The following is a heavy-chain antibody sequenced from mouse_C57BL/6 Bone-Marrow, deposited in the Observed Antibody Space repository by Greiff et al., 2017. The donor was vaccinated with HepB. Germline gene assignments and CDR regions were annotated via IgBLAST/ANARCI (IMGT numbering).Heavy chain of an antibody. CDR2: IDPSDSYT. V-gene: IGHV1-69*01. CDR3: ARGGTTKYFDY. CDR1: GYTFTSYW. J-gene: IGHJ2*01. Sequence: QVQLQQPGAELVMPGASVKLSCKASGYTFTSYWMHWVKQRPGQGLEWIGEIDPSDSYTNYNQKFKGKSTLTVDKSSSTAYMQLSSLTSEDSAVYYWARGGTTKYFDYWGQGTTLTVSS. D-gene: IGHD1-1*01.